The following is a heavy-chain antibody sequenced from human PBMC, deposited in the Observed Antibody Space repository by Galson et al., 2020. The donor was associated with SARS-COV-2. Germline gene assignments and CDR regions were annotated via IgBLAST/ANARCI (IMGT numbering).Heavy chain of an antibody. CDR3: AREVSYYYGMDV. Sequence: GGSLRLSCAASGFTFSSYGMHWVRQAPGKGLEWVAVIWYDGSNKYYADSVKGRFTISRDNSKNTLYLQMNSLRAEDTAVYYCAREVSYYYGMDVWGQGTTVTVS. V-gene: IGHV3-33*01. J-gene: IGHJ6*02. CDR2: IWYDGSNK. CDR1: GFTFSSYG.